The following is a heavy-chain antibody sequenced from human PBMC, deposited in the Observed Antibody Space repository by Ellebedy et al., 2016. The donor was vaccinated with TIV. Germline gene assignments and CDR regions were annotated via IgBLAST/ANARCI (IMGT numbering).Heavy chain of an antibody. CDR3: ARSRGLRPLESMS. D-gene: IGHD3-3*01. CDR1: GGSITSGDHY. Sequence: MPSETLSPTCTVSGGSITSGDHYWSWIRQTPGKGLEWIGNIYHSGSTYYNPSLRSRVTISVDTSKNQFSLKLKSVTAADTAVYYCARSRGLRPLESMSWGQGTLDIVSS. J-gene: IGHJ5*02. CDR2: IYHSGST. V-gene: IGHV4-30-4*01.